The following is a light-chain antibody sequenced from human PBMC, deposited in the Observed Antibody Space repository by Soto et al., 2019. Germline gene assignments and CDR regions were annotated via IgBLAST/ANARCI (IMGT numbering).Light chain of an antibody. Sequence: QSVLTQPRPVSGSPGQSVTISCTGTSSDVGGYNYVSWYQQHPGKAPNLMIYDVSKRPSGVPDRFSGSKSGNTASLTISGLQAEDEADYYCCSYAGSYTHVFGTGTKLTVL. J-gene: IGLJ1*01. V-gene: IGLV2-11*01. CDR2: DVS. CDR3: CSYAGSYTHV. CDR1: SSDVGGYNY.